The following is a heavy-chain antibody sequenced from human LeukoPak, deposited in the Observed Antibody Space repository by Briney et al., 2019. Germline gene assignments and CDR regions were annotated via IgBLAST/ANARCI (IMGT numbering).Heavy chain of an antibody. Sequence: ASVKVSCKASGYTFTGYYMHWVRQAPGQGLEWMGWINPNSGGTNYAQKFQGRVTMTRDTSISTAYMELSRLRSDDTAVYYCARDGTYQVAAAFVHYYYYYMDVWGKGTTVTVSS. CDR2: INPNSGGT. D-gene: IGHD2-2*01. V-gene: IGHV1-2*02. CDR3: ARDGTYQVAAAFVHYYYYYMDV. J-gene: IGHJ6*03. CDR1: GYTFTGYY.